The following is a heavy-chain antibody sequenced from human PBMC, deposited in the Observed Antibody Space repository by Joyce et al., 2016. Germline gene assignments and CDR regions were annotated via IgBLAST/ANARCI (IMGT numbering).Heavy chain of an antibody. CDR2: VYPGDSDT. V-gene: IGHV5-51*01. Sequence: EVQLVQSGAEVKKPGESLKISCKGSGYRFTNYWIAWVRQMPGKGLEWMGIVYPGDSDTKDSPSCQGQVTFSADRSTSTAYLQWSSLKASDTAKYYCARHDYCSSASCYFDTWGQGTLVTVSS. CDR3: ARHDYCSSASCYFDT. D-gene: IGHD2-2*01. CDR1: GYRFTNYW. J-gene: IGHJ4*02.